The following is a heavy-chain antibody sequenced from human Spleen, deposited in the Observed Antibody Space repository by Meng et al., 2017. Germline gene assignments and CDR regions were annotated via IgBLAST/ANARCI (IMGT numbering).Heavy chain of an antibody. Sequence: GESLKISCAASGFTFSSYAMHWVRQAPGKGLEWVAVISYDGSNKYYADSVKGRFTISRGNSKNTVFLQINNLRVEDTAVYYCARSPIDKYDLSALPLDYWGQGTLVTVSS. CDR2: ISYDGSNK. V-gene: IGHV3-30*14. J-gene: IGHJ4*02. CDR1: GFTFSSYA. D-gene: IGHD3-16*01. CDR3: ARSPIDKYDLSALPLDY.